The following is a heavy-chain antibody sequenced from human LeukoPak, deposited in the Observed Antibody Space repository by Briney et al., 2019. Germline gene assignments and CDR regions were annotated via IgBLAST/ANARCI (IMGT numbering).Heavy chain of an antibody. J-gene: IGHJ5*02. CDR1: GGSISSYY. D-gene: IGHD5-18*01. CDR2: IYYSGST. CDR3: ARARSVATARRYNWFDP. V-gene: IGHV4-59*01. Sequence: PSETLSLTCTVSGGSISSYYWSWIRQPPGKGLEWVGYIYYSGSTNYNRSLKSRVTISVDASKNQFSLKLSSVTAADTAGYYCARARSVATARRYNWFDPRGQGTVVTVSS.